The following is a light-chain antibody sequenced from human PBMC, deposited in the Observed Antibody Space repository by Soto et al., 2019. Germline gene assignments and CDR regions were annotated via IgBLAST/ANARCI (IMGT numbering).Light chain of an antibody. CDR2: DAS. Sequence: IVMTQSPATLSVSPGERPTLSCRASRGISSNLAWYQQKPGQAPRLPIYDASTRATGIPARFSGTGSGTEFTLTLSSLQSEDFAVYYWQQRSNWPPWTFGKGTKV. J-gene: IGKJ1*01. CDR3: QQRSNWPPWT. V-gene: IGKV3-15*01. CDR1: RGISSN.